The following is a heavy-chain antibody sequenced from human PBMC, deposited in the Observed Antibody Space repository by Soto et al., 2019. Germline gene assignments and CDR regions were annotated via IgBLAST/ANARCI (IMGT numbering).Heavy chain of an antibody. J-gene: IGHJ5*02. V-gene: IGHV4-59*01. Sequence: SETLSLTCNVSGGPISSYYWSWIRQSPGKGLEWIGQIFYTGNTNYNPSLKSRVTMSVDIPKKQFSLKLRSVTTADTAIYFCARNNVRGVSNSYDWMDPWGQGTLVTVSS. CDR2: IFYTGNT. CDR3: ARNNVRGVSNSYDWMDP. CDR1: GGPISSYY. D-gene: IGHD3-10*01.